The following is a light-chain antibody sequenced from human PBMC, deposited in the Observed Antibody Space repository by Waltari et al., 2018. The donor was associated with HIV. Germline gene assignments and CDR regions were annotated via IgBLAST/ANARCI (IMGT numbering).Light chain of an antibody. Sequence: SVLTPPPSASGTPGQRVTISCSGSTSNIGSNYVFWYQHLPGTAPKLLIHRNDQRPSGVPDRFSASTSGTSASLAISGLRSEDEADYYCVAWDDSLRGVLFGGGTKVAVL. CDR2: RND. V-gene: IGLV1-47*01. CDR3: VAWDDSLRGVL. J-gene: IGLJ2*01. CDR1: TSNIGSNY.